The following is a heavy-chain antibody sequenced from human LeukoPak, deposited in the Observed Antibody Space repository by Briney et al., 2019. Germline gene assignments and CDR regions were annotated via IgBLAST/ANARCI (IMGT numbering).Heavy chain of an antibody. Sequence: GGSLRLSCAASGFTFSSYAMSWVRQAPGEGLEWVSAISGSGGSTYYGDSVKGRFTISRDNSKNTLYLQMNSLRAEDTAVYYCAKPVVAGTGDYWGQGTLVTVSS. CDR1: GFTFSSYA. CDR2: ISGSGGST. J-gene: IGHJ4*02. CDR3: AKPVVAGTGDY. D-gene: IGHD6-19*01. V-gene: IGHV3-23*01.